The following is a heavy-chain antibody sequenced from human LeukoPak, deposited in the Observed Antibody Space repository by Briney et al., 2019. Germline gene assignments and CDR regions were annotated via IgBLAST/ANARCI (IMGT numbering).Heavy chain of an antibody. CDR1: GYTFTGYY. Sequence: ASVKVSCKASGYTFTGYYMHWVRQAPGQGLEWMGWINPNSGGTNYAQKLQGRVTMTTDTSTSTAYMELRSLRSDDTAVYYCARVVVVPAAIHYYYYMDVWGKGTTVTVSS. CDR2: INPNSGGT. D-gene: IGHD2-2*01. V-gene: IGHV1-2*02. J-gene: IGHJ6*03. CDR3: ARVVVVPAAIHYYYYMDV.